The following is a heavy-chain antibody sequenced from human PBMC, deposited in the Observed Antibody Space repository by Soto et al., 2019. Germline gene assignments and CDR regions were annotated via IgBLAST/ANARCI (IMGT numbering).Heavy chain of an antibody. CDR3: TTHHCYARSPRFDQ. D-gene: IGHD3-16*01. J-gene: IGHJ4*02. CDR2: IEGKTGGGTT. CDR1: GIAFTYAS. Sequence: QLVESGGGLVRPGESLRLTCAVSGIAFTYASINWVRQVPGRGPEWVGRIEGKTGGGTTDYAAPVKGRFTISRDDSKKQGVLQMDKVKGQDGGVYYLTTHHCYARSPRFDQRGQGTQVTLSS. V-gene: IGHV3-15*07.